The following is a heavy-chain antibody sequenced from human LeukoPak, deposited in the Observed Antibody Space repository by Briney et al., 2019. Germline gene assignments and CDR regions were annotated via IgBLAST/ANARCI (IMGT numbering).Heavy chain of an antibody. CDR2: ISGSGGST. D-gene: IGHD6-19*01. V-gene: IGHV3-23*01. Sequence: PGGSLRLSCAASGFTFSSYAMSWVRQAPGKGLEWVSTISGSGGSTYYADSVKGRFTISRDNSKNTLYLQMNSLRAEDTAIYYCAKDRQWLPHGGDYWGQGTLVTVSS. CDR1: GFTFSSYA. CDR3: AKDRQWLPHGGDY. J-gene: IGHJ4*02.